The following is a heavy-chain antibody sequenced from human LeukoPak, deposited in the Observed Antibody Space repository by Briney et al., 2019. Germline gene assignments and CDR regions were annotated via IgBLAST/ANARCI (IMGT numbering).Heavy chain of an antibody. CDR1: GFTFSSYA. D-gene: IGHD2-2*01. J-gene: IGHJ4*02. Sequence: GGSLRLSCAASGFTFSSYAMHWVRQAPGKGLEWVAVISYDGSNKYYADSVKGRFTISRDNSKNTLYLQMNSLRAEDTAVYYCARSNHPLVVVPAALDYWGQGTLVTVSS. CDR3: ARSNHPLVVVPAALDY. CDR2: ISYDGSNK. V-gene: IGHV3-30*04.